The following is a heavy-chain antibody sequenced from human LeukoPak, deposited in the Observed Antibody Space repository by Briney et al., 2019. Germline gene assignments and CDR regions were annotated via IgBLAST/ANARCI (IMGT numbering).Heavy chain of an antibody. V-gene: IGHV3-15*01. D-gene: IGHD2-15*01. J-gene: IGHJ4*02. CDR1: GFTFSNAW. Sequence: PGGSLRLSCAASGFTFSNAWMSWVRQAPGKGLERVGRIKSKTDGGTTDYAAPVKGRFTISRDDSKNTLYLQMNSLKTEDTAVYYCTTASYCSGGSCRYFDYWGQGTLVTVSS. CDR3: TTASYCSGGSCRYFDY. CDR2: IKSKTDGGTT.